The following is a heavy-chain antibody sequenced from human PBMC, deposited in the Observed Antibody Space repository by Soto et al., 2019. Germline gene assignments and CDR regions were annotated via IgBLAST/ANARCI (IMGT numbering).Heavy chain of an antibody. J-gene: IGHJ4*02. V-gene: IGHV1-18*04. CDR1: GYTFTSYG. Sequence: ASVKVSCKASGYTFTSYGISWVRQAPGQGLEWMGWISAYNGNTNYAQKLQGRVTMTTDTSTSTAYTELRSLRSDDTAVYYCARDEDCGGDCYSDYWGQGTLVTVSS. CDR3: ARDEDCGGDCYSDY. CDR2: ISAYNGNT. D-gene: IGHD2-21*02.